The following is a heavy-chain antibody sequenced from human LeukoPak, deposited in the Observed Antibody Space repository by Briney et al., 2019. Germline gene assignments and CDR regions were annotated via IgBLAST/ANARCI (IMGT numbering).Heavy chain of an antibody. CDR2: IFYSGST. V-gene: IGHV4-39*07. D-gene: IGHD3-16*02. CDR3: AKSNSYGLVDI. Sequence: SETLSLTCSVSGGSISTSNYYWGWIRQPPGKGLEWIGNIFYSGSTYYSPSLKSRVTISLDTSRNQFSLNLDSVTAADTAVYYCAKSNSYGLVDIWGQGTMVTVSS. CDR1: GGSISTSNYY. J-gene: IGHJ3*02.